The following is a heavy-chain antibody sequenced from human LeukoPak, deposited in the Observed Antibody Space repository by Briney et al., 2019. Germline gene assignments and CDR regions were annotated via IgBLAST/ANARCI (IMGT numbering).Heavy chain of an antibody. V-gene: IGHV1-69*05. CDR2: IIPIFGTA. Sequence: GASVKVSCKASGGTFSSYAVSWVRQASGQGHEWMGRIIPIFGTANYAQKFQGRVTITTDESTSTAYMELSSLRSEDTAVYYCARVVVPAAPSCDAFDIWGQGTMVNVSS. D-gene: IGHD2-2*01. CDR3: ARVVVPAAPSCDAFDI. CDR1: GGTFSSYA. J-gene: IGHJ3*02.